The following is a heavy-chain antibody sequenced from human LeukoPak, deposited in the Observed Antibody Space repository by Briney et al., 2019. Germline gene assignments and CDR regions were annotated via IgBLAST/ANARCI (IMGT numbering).Heavy chain of an antibody. D-gene: IGHD3-22*01. CDR2: ISWNSGSI. V-gene: IGHV3-9*01. CDR1: GFTFDDYA. J-gene: IGHJ2*01. Sequence: QSGGSLRLSCAASGFTFDDYAMHWVRQAPGKGLEWVSGISWNSGSIGYADSVKGRFTISRDNAKNSLYLQMNSLRAKDTALYYCAKDMVPSDYDDWYFDLWGRGTLVTVSS. CDR3: AKDMVPSDYDDWYFDL.